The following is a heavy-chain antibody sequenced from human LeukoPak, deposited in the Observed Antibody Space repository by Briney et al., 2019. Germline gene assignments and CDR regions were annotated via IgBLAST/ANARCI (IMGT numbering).Heavy chain of an antibody. CDR2: ISGSTSYI. V-gene: IGHV3-21*01. D-gene: IGHD3-16*02. Sequence: PGGSLRLSCVASAFTFRTYSMHWVRQAPGKGLEWVSSISGSTSYIYYADSVRGRFTISRDNAKNSLNLQMNSLRAEDTAVYYCARGSDFVWGSYRPYFDYWGQGTLVAVSS. CDR1: AFTFRTYS. J-gene: IGHJ4*02. CDR3: ARGSDFVWGSYRPYFDY.